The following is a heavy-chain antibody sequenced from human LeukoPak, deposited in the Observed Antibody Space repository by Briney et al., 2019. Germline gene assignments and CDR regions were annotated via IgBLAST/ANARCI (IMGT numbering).Heavy chain of an antibody. D-gene: IGHD6-13*01. CDR3: ARGPQHSSFWYRFDY. V-gene: IGHV3-66*01. J-gene: IGHJ4*02. CDR1: GFTVSSNY. Sequence: GGSLRLSCAASGFTVSSNYMSWVRQAPGKGLEWVSVIYSGGSTYYADSVKGRFTISRDNSKNTLYLQMNSLRTEDTAVYYCARGPQHSSFWYRFDYWGQGTLVTVSS. CDR2: IYSGGST.